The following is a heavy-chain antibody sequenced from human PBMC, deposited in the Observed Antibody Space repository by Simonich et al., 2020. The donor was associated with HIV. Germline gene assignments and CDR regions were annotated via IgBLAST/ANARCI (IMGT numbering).Heavy chain of an antibody. CDR2: ISWNSGSI. CDR1: GFTFDDYA. V-gene: IGHV3-9*01. Sequence: EVQLVESGGGLVQPGRSLRLSCAASGFTFDDYARHWVRQAPGKGLGGVSVISWNSGSIGYADSVKGRFTISRDNAKNSLYLQMNSLRAEDTALYYCAKDKGAYYGSGSPVYWGQGTLVTVSS. CDR3: AKDKGAYYGSGSPVY. D-gene: IGHD3-10*01. J-gene: IGHJ4*02.